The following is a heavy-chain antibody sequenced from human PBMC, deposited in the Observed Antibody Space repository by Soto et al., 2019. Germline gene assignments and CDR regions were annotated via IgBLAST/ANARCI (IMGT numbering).Heavy chain of an antibody. D-gene: IGHD6-19*01. J-gene: IGHJ4*02. Sequence: SETLSLTGDVSGASITTYDCSWIRQAPWKGLEWIGNVYHTGSTDYNSSLRSRVTISVDTSKNQFSLNMNSVTAADTAVYYCARSLVGSGWTLESWGQGALVTFSS. CDR1: GASITTYD. CDR2: VYHTGST. CDR3: ARSLVGSGWTLES. V-gene: IGHV4-59*13.